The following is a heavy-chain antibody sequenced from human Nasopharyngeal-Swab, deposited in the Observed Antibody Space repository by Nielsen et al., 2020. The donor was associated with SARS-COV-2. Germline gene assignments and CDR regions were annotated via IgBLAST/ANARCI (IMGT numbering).Heavy chain of an antibody. CDR2: ISGSGGST. D-gene: IGHD2-2*02. Sequence: GESLKISCAASGFTFSSYAMSWVRQAPGKGLEWVSAISGSGGSTYYADSVKGRFTISRDNSKNTLYLQMNSLRAEDTAVYYCAKGYCSSTSCYNAFDYWGQGTLVTVSS. CDR3: AKGYCSSTSCYNAFDY. J-gene: IGHJ4*02. V-gene: IGHV3-23*01. CDR1: GFTFSSYA.